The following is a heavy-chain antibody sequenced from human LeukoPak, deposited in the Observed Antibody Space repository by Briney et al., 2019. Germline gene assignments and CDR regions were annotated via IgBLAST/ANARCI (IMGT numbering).Heavy chain of an antibody. Sequence: GASVKVSCKASGYTFTSYGISWVRQAPGQGLEWTGWISAYNGNTNYAQKLQGRVTMTTDTSTSTAYMELRSLRSDDTAVYYCARGDYGDLGYWYFDLWGRGTLVTVSS. J-gene: IGHJ2*01. V-gene: IGHV1-18*01. CDR2: ISAYNGNT. D-gene: IGHD4-17*01. CDR1: GYTFTSYG. CDR3: ARGDYGDLGYWYFDL.